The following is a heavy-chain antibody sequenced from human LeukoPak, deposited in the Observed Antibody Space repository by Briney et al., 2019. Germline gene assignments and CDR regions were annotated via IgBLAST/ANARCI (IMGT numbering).Heavy chain of an antibody. Sequence: GESLKISCKGSGYSFTSYCTGWVRQLPRKNLQWMGIIYPGDSDTTYSPSFQGQVTISADKSISTAYLQWSSLKAADTAMYYCARHAEPGTPDAFDIWGKGTMVTVSS. CDR1: GYSFTSYC. J-gene: IGHJ3*02. CDR3: ARHAEPGTPDAFDI. V-gene: IGHV5-51*01. CDR2: IYPGDSDT.